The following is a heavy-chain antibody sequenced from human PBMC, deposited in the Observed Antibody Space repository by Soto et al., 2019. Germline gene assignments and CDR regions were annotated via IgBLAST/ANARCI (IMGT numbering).Heavy chain of an antibody. Sequence: QVQLVESGGGVVQPGRSLRLSCAASGFTFSSYGMHWVRQAPGKGLERVAVIWYDGSNKYYADSVKGRFTISRDNSKNTLYLQMNSLRAEDTAVYYCARASRPRLLWFGELLDYFDYWGQGTLVTVSS. J-gene: IGHJ4*02. CDR3: ARASRPRLLWFGELLDYFDY. CDR2: IWYDGSNK. V-gene: IGHV3-33*01. D-gene: IGHD3-10*01. CDR1: GFTFSSYG.